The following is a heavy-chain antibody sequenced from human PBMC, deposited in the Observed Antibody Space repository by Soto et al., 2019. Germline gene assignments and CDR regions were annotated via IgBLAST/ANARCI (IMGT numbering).Heavy chain of an antibody. CDR2: ISGSSDFI. CDR1: GFSFSRYS. Sequence: PGGSRLSCAASGFSFSRYSFNWVRQAPGKGLEWVSSISGSSDFIDYADSMQARFTISRDNAKNLLYLQMNGLRAEDTALYYCVRTGVTGYDFDYWGQGTLVTVSS. D-gene: IGHD5-12*01. CDR3: VRTGVTGYDFDY. V-gene: IGHV3-21*06. J-gene: IGHJ4*02.